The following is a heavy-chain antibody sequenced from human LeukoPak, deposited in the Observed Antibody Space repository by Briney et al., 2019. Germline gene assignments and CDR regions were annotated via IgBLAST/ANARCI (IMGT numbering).Heavy chain of an antibody. D-gene: IGHD3-10*01. V-gene: IGHV1-69*04. CDR3: EVGRFGESTYDY. Sequence: GASVKVSCKASGGTFSSYAISWVRQAPGQGLEWMGRIIPILGIANYAQKFQGRVTITAEKSTSTAYMELSSLRSEDTAVYYCEVGRFGESTYDYWGQGTLVTVSS. J-gene: IGHJ4*02. CDR2: IIPILGIA. CDR1: GGTFSSYA.